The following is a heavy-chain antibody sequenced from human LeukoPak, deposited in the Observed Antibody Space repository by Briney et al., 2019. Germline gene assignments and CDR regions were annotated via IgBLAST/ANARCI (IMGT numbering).Heavy chain of an antibody. V-gene: IGHV4-38-2*02. J-gene: IGHJ3*02. CDR1: GYSISSGYY. Sequence: SETLSLTCTVSGYSISSGYYWGWIRQPPGKGLEWIGSVYHSGSTNYNPSLKSRVTISVDTSKNQFSLKLTSVTAADTAVYYCARVGDYDILTCLDAFDIWGQGTMVTVSS. D-gene: IGHD3-9*01. CDR3: ARVGDYDILTCLDAFDI. CDR2: VYHSGST.